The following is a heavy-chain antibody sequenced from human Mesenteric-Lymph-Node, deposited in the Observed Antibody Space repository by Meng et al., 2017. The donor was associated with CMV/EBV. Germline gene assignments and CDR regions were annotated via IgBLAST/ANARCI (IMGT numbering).Heavy chain of an antibody. J-gene: IGHJ5*02. D-gene: IGHD3-3*01. CDR1: GGSITGSGYY. CDR2: VYYTGNT. CDR3: ARDSSDTPGDWSGYTRTWFDP. V-gene: IGHV4-39*07. Sequence: SETLSLTCSVSGGSITGSGYYWGWIRQSPGKGLEWIGTVYYTGNTYYSPSLKSRVTISVDTSKNQFSLRLTSVTAADTAVYYCARDSSDTPGDWSGYTRTWFDPWGQGTLVTVSS.